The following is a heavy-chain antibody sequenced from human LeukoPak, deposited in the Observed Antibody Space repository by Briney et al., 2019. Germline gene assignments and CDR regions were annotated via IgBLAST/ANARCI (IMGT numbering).Heavy chain of an antibody. CDR3: ARDLSPDYGDYEWFDP. CDR2: INHSGST. D-gene: IGHD4-17*01. V-gene: IGHV4-34*01. J-gene: IGHJ5*02. CDR1: GGSFSGYY. Sequence: PSETLSLTCAVYGGSFSGYYWSWIRQPPGKGLEWIGEINHSGSTNYNPSLKSRVTISVDTSKNQFSLKLSSVTAADTAVYYCARDLSPDYGDYEWFDPWGQGTLVTVSS.